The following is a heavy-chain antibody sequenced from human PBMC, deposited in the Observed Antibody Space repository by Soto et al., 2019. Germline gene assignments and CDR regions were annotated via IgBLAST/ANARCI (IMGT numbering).Heavy chain of an antibody. V-gene: IGHV1-2*04. J-gene: IGHJ6*03. D-gene: IGHD5-12*01. CDR1: GDSFNDYY. CDR2: INPNSGVT. CDR3: ARESGGATATLDYYYFYMDV. Sequence: QVQLVQSGPEVRKPGASVTVSCRSSGDSFNDYYIHWVRQAPGQGLEWMGWINPNSGVTKYAQKFQGWVSMTRDTSIRTVYMQLSRLRSDDTAVYYCARESGGATATLDYYYFYMDVWGTGTTVTVSS.